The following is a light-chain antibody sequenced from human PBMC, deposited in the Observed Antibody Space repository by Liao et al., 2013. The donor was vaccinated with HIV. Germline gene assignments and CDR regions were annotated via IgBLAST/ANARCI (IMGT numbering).Light chain of an antibody. CDR2: YDS. Sequence: SYELTQPPSVSVAPGQTARVTCGGNNIGTKSVHWYQQKPGQAPVLVIYYDSKRPSGIPERFSGSNSGNTATLTISGTQPMDEADYYCQAWDSSIYVFGTGTKVT. V-gene: IGLV3-21*01. CDR1: NIGTKS. CDR3: QAWDSSIYV. J-gene: IGLJ1*01.